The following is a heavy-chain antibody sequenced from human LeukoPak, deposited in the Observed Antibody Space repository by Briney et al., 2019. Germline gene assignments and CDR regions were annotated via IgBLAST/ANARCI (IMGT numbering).Heavy chain of an antibody. CDR2: ISYDGSNK. D-gene: IGHD1-26*01. CDR3: ARDRGATTHYYYGMDV. CDR1: GFTFSSYA. J-gene: IGHJ6*02. V-gene: IGHV3-30*04. Sequence: GRSLRLSCAASGFTFSSYAMHWVRQAPGKGLKWVAVISYDGSNKYYADSVKGRFTISRDNSKNTLYLQMNSLRAEDTAVYYCARDRGATTHYYYGMDVWGQGTTVTVSS.